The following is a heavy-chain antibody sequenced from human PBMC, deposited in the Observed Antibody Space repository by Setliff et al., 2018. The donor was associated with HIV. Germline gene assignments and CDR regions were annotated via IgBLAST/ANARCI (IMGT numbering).Heavy chain of an antibody. CDR3: ATDLGTRYDTPVY. V-gene: IGHV3-15*01. J-gene: IGHJ4*02. CDR2: IQSKIDGGTT. Sequence: PGGSLRLSCAASGFTFSDYPMNWVRQAPGKGLEWVGRIQSKIDGGTTDYAAPVKGRFTISRDDSKNMLYLQMNSLKTEDTAVYYCATDLGTRYDTPVYWGQGTLVTVSS. D-gene: IGHD5-12*01. CDR1: GFTFSDYP.